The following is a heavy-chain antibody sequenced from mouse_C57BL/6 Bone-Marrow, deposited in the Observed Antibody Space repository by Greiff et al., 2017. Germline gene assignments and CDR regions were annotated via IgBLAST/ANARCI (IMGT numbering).Heavy chain of an antibody. D-gene: IGHD2-5*01. CDR1: GYTFTSYW. J-gene: IGHJ2*01. CDR3: ARSGYSTFFDY. V-gene: IGHV1-64*01. CDR2: IHPNSGST. Sequence: QVQLQQPGAELVKPGASVKLSCKASGYTFTSYWMHWVKQRPGQGLEWIGMIHPNSGSTNYNETFKSKDTLTVDKSSSTAYMQLSSLTSEDSAVYYCARSGYSTFFDYWGQGTTLTVSS.